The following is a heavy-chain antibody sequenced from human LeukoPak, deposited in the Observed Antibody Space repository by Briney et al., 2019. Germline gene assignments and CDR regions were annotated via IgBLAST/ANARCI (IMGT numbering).Heavy chain of an antibody. D-gene: IGHD3-22*01. CDR1: GFTFSNYA. CDR2: ISGSGGST. Sequence: SGGSLRLSCAASGFTFSNYAMNWVRQAPGRGLEWVSAISGSGGSTYYADSVKGRFTISRDNSKNTLYLQMNSLRAEDTAVYYCAKDRQDYYDSSGYPTPFYWGQGTLVTVSS. CDR3: AKDRQDYYDSSGYPTPFY. J-gene: IGHJ4*02. V-gene: IGHV3-23*01.